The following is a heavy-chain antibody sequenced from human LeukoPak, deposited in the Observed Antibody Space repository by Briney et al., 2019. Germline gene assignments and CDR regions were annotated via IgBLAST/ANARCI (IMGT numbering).Heavy chain of an antibody. Sequence: SSETLSLTCAVYGGSFSGYYWSWIRQHPGKGLEWIGYIYYSGSTYYNPSLKSRVTISVDTSKNQFSLKLSSVTAADTAVYYCARAELYDSSGYYYVAFDIWGQGTMVTVSS. D-gene: IGHD3-22*01. CDR2: IYYSGST. V-gene: IGHV4-31*11. CDR1: GGSFSGYY. CDR3: ARAELYDSSGYYYVAFDI. J-gene: IGHJ3*02.